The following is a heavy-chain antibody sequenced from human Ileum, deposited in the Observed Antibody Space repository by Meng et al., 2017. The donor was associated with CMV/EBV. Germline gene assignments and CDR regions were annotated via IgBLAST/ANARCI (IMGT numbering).Heavy chain of an antibody. CDR2: INHSGST. CDR3: AREQGYGSGSYFQGWFDP. J-gene: IGHJ5*02. V-gene: IGHV4-34*01. CDR1: GGSLSGYY. Sequence: QVQLQQGGAGLLKPSETLSLTGAVHGGSLSGYYWSWIRQPPEKRLEWIGEINHSGSTSYNPSPQSRVTISLDTSKNQFSLKLSSVTAADTAVYYCAREQGYGSGSYFQGWFDPWGQGTLVTVSS. D-gene: IGHD3-10*01.